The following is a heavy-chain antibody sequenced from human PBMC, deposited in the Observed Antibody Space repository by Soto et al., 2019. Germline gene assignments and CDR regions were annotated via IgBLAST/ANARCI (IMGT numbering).Heavy chain of an antibody. CDR1: GDTFSSYA. Sequence: QVQLVQSGAEVKKPGSSVKVSCKASGDTFSSYAINWVRQAPGQGLEWMGGIIPMFGTANYAQKFKGRVTIAAGESTSTVYMGLRSLRSEETAVYYCARVGPAHYFNSSGYYSPLDYWGPEPLVTVS. J-gene: IGHJ4*02. CDR3: ARVGPAHYFNSSGYYSPLDY. D-gene: IGHD3-22*01. V-gene: IGHV1-69*01. CDR2: IIPMFGTA.